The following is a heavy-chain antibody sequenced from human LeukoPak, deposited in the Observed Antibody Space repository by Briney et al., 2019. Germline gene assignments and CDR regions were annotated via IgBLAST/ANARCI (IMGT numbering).Heavy chain of an antibody. CDR1: GGSINRYY. CDR3: SRGALDPKKRGFAP. D-gene: IGHD6-25*01. CDR2: IVYTGTT. J-gene: IGHJ5*02. Sequence: SETLSLTCNVSGGSINRYYWNWIRQPPGKGPEWIGYIVYTGTTHYNPSLRGRVSMSIDTSTNHFSLSLTSVTAADTAVYYCSRGALDPKKRGFAPWGQGALVTVSS. V-gene: IGHV4-59*01.